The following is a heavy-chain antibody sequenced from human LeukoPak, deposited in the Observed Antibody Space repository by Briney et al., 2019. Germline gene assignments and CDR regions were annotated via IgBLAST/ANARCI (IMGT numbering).Heavy chain of an antibody. V-gene: IGHV3-15*07. J-gene: IGHJ4*02. Sequence: GGSLRLSCAASGSTFGNAWMNWVRQAPGKGLEWVGRIKSKTDGGTTDYAAPVKGRFTISRDDSKNTLYLQVNSLKTEDAAVYYCTTGRTRAFGGVIVPFDYWGQGTLVTVSS. CDR1: GSTFGNAW. CDR2: IKSKTDGGTT. CDR3: TTGRTRAFGGVIVPFDY. D-gene: IGHD3-16*02.